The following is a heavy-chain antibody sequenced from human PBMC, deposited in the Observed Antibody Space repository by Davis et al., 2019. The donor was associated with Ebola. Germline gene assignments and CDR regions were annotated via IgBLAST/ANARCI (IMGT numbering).Heavy chain of an antibody. CDR2: MSGSGGST. CDR1: GFTLSTYG. D-gene: IGHD5-24*01. J-gene: IGHJ4*02. CDR3: AKWDGYGNY. V-gene: IGHV3-23*01. Sequence: GESLKISCAASGFTLSTYGITWVRQAPGKGLEWVSGMSGSGGSTFYADSVKGRFTISRDDSKNTLYLQMNSLRAEDTAVYYCAKWDGYGNYWGQGTLVTVPS.